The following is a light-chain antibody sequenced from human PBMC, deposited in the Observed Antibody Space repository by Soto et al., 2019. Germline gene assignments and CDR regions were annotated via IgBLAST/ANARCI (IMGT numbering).Light chain of an antibody. V-gene: IGLV1-44*01. J-gene: IGLJ3*02. CDR3: AAWDDSLNGRV. Sequence: QSVLTQPPSASATPGQRVTISCSGSSSNIGSNTVNWCQQLPGTAPKLLIYKSNQRPSGVPDRFSGSKSGTSASLAISGLQSEDEADYYCAAWDDSLNGRVFGGGTKLTVL. CDR2: KSN. CDR1: SSNIGSNT.